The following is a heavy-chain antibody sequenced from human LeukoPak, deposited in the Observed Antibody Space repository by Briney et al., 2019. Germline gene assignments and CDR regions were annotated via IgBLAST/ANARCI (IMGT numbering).Heavy chain of an antibody. D-gene: IGHD1-26*01. V-gene: IGHV4-59*01. CDR2: IYYSGST. CDR3: AALSNSPSEWEPGVFDY. J-gene: IGHJ4*02. Sequence: SETLSLTCTVSGGSISSYYWSWIRQPPGKGLEWIGYIYYSGSTNHNPSLKSRVTISVDTSKNQFSLKLSSVTAADTAVYYCAALSNSPSEWEPGVFDYWGQGTLVTVSS. CDR1: GGSISSYY.